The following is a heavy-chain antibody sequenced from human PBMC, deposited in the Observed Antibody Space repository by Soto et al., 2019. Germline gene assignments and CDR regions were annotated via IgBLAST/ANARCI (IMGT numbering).Heavy chain of an antibody. D-gene: IGHD2-8*01. V-gene: IGHV1-2*02. Sequence: ASVKVSCKASGYTFTGYYMHWVRQAPGQGLEWMGWINPNSGGTNYAQKFQGRVTMTRDTAISTAYMELSRLRSDDTAVYYRARALASPLMSWFDPWGQGTLVTVSS. CDR2: INPNSGGT. CDR1: GYTFTGYY. CDR3: ARALASPLMSWFDP. J-gene: IGHJ5*02.